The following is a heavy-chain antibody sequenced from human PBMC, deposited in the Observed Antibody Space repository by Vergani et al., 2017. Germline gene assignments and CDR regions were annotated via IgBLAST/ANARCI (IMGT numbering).Heavy chain of an antibody. J-gene: IGHJ4*02. CDR1: GFTFSSYG. V-gene: IGHV3-30*03. D-gene: IGHD1-26*01. CDR2: ISYDGSNK. CDR3: ARGSWSLLGEVFDY. Sequence: QVQLVESGGGVVQPGRSLRLSCAASGFTFSSYGMHWVRQAPGKGLEWVAVISYDGSNKYYADSVKGRFTISRDNSKNTLYLQMNSLRAEDTAVYYCARGSWSLLGEVFDYWGQGTLVTVSS.